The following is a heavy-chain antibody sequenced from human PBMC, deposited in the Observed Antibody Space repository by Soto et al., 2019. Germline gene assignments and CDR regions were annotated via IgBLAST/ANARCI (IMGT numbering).Heavy chain of an antibody. Sequence: GGSLRLSCAASGITFSSHAMNWVRQAPGKGPEWVSVISGSGGAAYYADSVKGRFTISRDNSKNTVYLQMNSLRAEDTAVYYCAKVIISGWYLDYWGQGTPVTVSS. CDR1: GITFSSHA. V-gene: IGHV3-23*01. J-gene: IGHJ4*02. CDR3: AKVIISGWYLDY. D-gene: IGHD6-19*01. CDR2: ISGSGGAA.